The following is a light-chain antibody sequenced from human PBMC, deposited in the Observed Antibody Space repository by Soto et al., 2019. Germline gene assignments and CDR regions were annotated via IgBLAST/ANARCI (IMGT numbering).Light chain of an antibody. V-gene: IGKV3-15*01. CDR3: QQYNNWPPLT. CDR1: QSVSSN. CDR2: GAS. Sequence: EIVMTQSPATLSVSPGESATLSCRASQSVSSNLAWYQQTQVQATSLIIYGASTRATGIPARFSGSGAGTEFTLTISSLQSEDFAFYYCQQYNNWPPLTFGQGTRLEIK. J-gene: IGKJ5*01.